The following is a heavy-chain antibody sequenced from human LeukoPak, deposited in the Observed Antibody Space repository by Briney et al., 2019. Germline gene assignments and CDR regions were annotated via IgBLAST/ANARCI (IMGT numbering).Heavy chain of an antibody. V-gene: IGHV4-34*01. CDR2: INHSGST. CDR1: GGSFSGYY. Sequence: SETLSLTCAVYGGSFSGYYWSWIRQPPGKGLEWIGEINHSGSTNYNPSLKSRVTISVDTSKNQFSLKLSSVTAADTAVYYCARRTLLWFGELFGRNWLDPWGQGTLVTVSS. CDR3: ARRTLLWFGELFGRNWLDP. D-gene: IGHD3-10*01. J-gene: IGHJ5*02.